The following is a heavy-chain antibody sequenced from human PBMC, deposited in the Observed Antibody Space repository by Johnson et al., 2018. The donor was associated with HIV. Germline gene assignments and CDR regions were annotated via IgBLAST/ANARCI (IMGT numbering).Heavy chain of an antibody. CDR2: IGTAGDT. J-gene: IGHJ3*02. V-gene: IGHV3-13*01. CDR3: ARANRDRNDAFDI. CDR1: GFTFSSYD. D-gene: IGHD2-15*01. Sequence: QLVESGGGLVQPGGSLRLSCAASGFTFSSYDMHWVRQATGKGLEWVSAIGTAGDTYYPGSVKGRFTISRENAKNSLYLQMNSLRAGDTAVYYCARANRDRNDAFDIWGQGTMVTVSS.